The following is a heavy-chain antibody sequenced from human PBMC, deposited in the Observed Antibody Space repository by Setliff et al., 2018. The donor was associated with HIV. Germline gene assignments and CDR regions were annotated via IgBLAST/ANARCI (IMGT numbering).Heavy chain of an antibody. J-gene: IGHJ4*02. CDR2: INHSGST. CDR3: ARKVGGDFDY. D-gene: IGHD2-2*01. CDR1: GGSFTNYY. V-gene: IGHV4-34*01. Sequence: SETLSLTCVVYGGSFTNYYWSWIRQPPGEGLECIGEINHSGSTNYNPSLKSRVSMSVDTSKKQFSLKLRSVTAADTAVYFCARKVGGDFDYWGQGTLVTVSS.